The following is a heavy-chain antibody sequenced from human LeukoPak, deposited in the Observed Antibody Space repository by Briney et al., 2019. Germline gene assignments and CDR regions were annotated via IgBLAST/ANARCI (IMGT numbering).Heavy chain of an antibody. CDR2: ISGSGGST. V-gene: IGHV3-23*01. J-gene: IGHJ4*02. D-gene: IGHD3-3*01. CDR1: GFTFSSYD. CDR3: AKEGMYYDFWSGYYSTGGLDY. Sequence: PGGSLRLSCAASGFTFSSYDMSWVRQAPGKGLEWVSAISGSGGSTYYADSVKGRFTISRDNSKNTLYLQMNSLRAEDTAVYYCAKEGMYYDFWSGYYSTGGLDYWAQGTRVTVSS.